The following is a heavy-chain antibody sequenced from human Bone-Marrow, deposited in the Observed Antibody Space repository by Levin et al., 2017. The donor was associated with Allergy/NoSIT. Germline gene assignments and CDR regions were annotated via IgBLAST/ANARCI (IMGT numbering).Heavy chain of an antibody. CDR3: ARAGISSSSAMADV. J-gene: IGHJ6*02. D-gene: IGHD6-6*01. Sequence: PSETLSLTCAVYGGSFSGYYWSWIRQPPGKGLEWIGEINHSGSTNYNPSLKSRVTISVDTSKNQFSLKLSSVTAADTAVYYCARAGISSSSAMADVWGQGTTVTVSS. CDR1: GGSFSGYY. V-gene: IGHV4-34*01. CDR2: INHSGST.